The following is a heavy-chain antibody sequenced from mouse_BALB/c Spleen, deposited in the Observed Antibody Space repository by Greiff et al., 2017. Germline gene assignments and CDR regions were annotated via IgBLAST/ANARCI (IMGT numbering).Heavy chain of an antibody. V-gene: IGHV1S137*01. CDR1: GYTFTDYA. Sequence: VKLMESGAELVRPGVSVKISCKGSGYTFTDYAMHWVKQSHAKSLEWIGVISTYYGDASYNQKFKGKATMTVDKSSSTAYMELARLTSEDSAIYYCARGGLRRGDAMDYWGQGTSVTVSS. D-gene: IGHD2-4*01. CDR3: ARGGLRRGDAMDY. CDR2: ISTYYGDA. J-gene: IGHJ4*01.